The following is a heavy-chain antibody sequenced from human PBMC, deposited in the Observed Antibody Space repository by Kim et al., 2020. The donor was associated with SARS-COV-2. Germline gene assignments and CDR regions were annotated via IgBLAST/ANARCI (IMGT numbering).Heavy chain of an antibody. Sequence: YGDAVKGRLTISRDNIQNTLYLQMNALSADDTAMYYCARDKDGYNFVLDYWGQGTQVIVSS. CDR3: ARDKDGYNFVLDY. V-gene: IGHV3-33*01. J-gene: IGHJ4*02. D-gene: IGHD5-12*01.